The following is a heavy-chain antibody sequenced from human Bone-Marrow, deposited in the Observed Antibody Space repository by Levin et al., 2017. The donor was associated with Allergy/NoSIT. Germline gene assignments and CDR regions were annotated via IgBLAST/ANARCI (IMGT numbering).Heavy chain of an antibody. Sequence: GESLKISCQASGDTFSSDTITWVRQAPGKGLEWVSVIYSGGDTKYTDSVKGRFTISRDNSKNTLYLQMNSLRAEDTAVYYCAKCSGWYGKGYFDLWGRGTLVTVSS. CDR3: AKCSGWYGKGYFDL. V-gene: IGHV3-53*01. D-gene: IGHD6-19*01. J-gene: IGHJ2*01. CDR2: IYSGGDT. CDR1: GDTFSSDT.